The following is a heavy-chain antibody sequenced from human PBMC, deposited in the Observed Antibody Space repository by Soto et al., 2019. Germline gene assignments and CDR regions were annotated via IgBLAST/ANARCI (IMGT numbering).Heavy chain of an antibody. V-gene: IGHV3-74*01. CDR2: VDSDGSGT. CDR1: GITFSGYW. CDR3: ATVFEH. Sequence: EVQLVESGGGSVQPGGSLRLSCVASGITFSGYWMHWVRQVPGKGLVWVARVDSDGSGTSYADSVKGRFTLSRDNAKNTLYRQMNSLRVEDTAVYYCATVFEHWGQGSPVTVSS. J-gene: IGHJ4*02.